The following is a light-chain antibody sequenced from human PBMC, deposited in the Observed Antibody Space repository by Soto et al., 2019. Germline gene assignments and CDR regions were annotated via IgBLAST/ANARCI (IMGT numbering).Light chain of an antibody. CDR3: QQYNSHWT. CDR1: QSITHW. CDR2: DAS. V-gene: IGKV1-5*01. Sequence: DIQMTQSPSTLSASVGDRVTITCRASQSITHWLAWYQQKPEKAPKLLVYDASSLETGVPSRFSGSGSGTEFSLTISSLEPDDFATYYCQQYNSHWTFGQGTKVEIK. J-gene: IGKJ1*01.